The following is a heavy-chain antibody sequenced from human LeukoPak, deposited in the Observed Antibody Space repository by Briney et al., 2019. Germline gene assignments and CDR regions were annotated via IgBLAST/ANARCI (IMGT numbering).Heavy chain of an antibody. V-gene: IGHV4-31*03. CDR1: GGSISSGGYY. J-gene: IGHJ4*02. CDR3: ARSIAARRGGYFDY. Sequence: SETLSLTCTASGGSISSGGYYWSWIRQHPGKGLEWIGYIYYSGSTYYNPSLKSRVTISVDTSKNQFSLRLSSVTAADTAVYYCARSIAARRGGYFDYWGQGTLVTVSS. CDR2: IYYSGST. D-gene: IGHD6-6*01.